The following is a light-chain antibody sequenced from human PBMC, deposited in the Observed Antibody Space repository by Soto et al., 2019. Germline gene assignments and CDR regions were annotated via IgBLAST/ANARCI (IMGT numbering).Light chain of an antibody. CDR2: GNT. J-gene: IGLJ2*01. CDR3: QSYDSSLSSQVV. CDR1: SSNIGAGYD. V-gene: IGLV1-40*01. Sequence: QSVLTQPPSVSGAPGQRVTISCTGNSSNIGAGYDVHWYQQVPGTAPKLLIYGNTNRPSGVPDRFSGSKSGTSASLAITGLQAEDEADYHCQSYDSSLSSQVVFGVGTKLTVL.